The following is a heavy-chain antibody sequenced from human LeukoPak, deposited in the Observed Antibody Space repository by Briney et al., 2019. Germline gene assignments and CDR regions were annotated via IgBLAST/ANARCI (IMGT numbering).Heavy chain of an antibody. J-gene: IGHJ4*02. CDR3: AKDYSYSSSWPFDY. CDR1: GFTFDDYG. CDR2: ISGSGGST. D-gene: IGHD6-13*01. V-gene: IGHV3-23*01. Sequence: GGSLRLSCAASGFTFDDYGMSWVRQAPGKGLEWVSAISGSGGSTYYADSVKGRFTISRDNSKNTLYLQMNSLRAEDTAVYYCAKDYSYSSSWPFDYWGQGTLVTVSS.